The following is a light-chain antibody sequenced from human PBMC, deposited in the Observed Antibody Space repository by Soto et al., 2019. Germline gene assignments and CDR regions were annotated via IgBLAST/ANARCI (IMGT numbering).Light chain of an antibody. J-gene: IGKJ5*01. CDR2: SAS. CDR3: QQSFSVPIT. CDR1: QSIAGY. Sequence: DIQMTQSPSSLYASVGDRVTITCRASQSIAGYLSWYQQRPGKAPKFLIYSASSLQRVVPSRFSGSGSGTDFSLTINGLQPEDFATYFGQQSFSVPITFGQGTRLEIK. V-gene: IGKV1-39*01.